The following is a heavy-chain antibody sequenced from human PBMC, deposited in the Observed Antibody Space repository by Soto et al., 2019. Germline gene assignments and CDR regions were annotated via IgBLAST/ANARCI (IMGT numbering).Heavy chain of an antibody. CDR1: GYTFTSYG. J-gene: IGHJ4*02. CDR2: ISGYNGNK. Sequence: QVQLVQSGAEVKKPGASVKVSCKASGYTFTSYGISWVRQAPGQGLEWMGWISGYNGNKKYSQKLQGRVTMTTDTSTTPAYMQLRSLRSDDTAVYYCARDTEIFDYWGQGTLVTVSS. CDR3: ARDTEIFDY. V-gene: IGHV1-18*01.